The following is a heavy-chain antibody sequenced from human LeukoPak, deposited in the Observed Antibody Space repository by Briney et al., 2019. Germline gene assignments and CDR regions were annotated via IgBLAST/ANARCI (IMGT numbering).Heavy chain of an antibody. CDR2: IDPSDSYT. CDR3: ARVGRITMVRGVFDHYYYYGMDV. D-gene: IGHD3-10*01. Sequence: GESLKISCKASGYTFTSFWIGWVRQMPGKGLEWMGRIDPSDSYTNYSPSFQGHVTISADKSISTAYLQWSSLKASDTAMYYCARVGRITMVRGVFDHYYYYGMDVWGQGTTVTVSS. V-gene: IGHV5-10-1*01. CDR1: GYTFTSFW. J-gene: IGHJ6*02.